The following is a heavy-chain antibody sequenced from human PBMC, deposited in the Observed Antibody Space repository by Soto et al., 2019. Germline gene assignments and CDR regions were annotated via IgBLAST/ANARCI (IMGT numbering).Heavy chain of an antibody. CDR1: GFTFSSYL. CDR2: IKQDGSEK. D-gene: IGHD1-7*01. J-gene: IGHJ6*02. Sequence: GGSLRVSCAASGFTFSSYLMSWVRQSPGKGLEWVANIKQDGSEKYYVDSVKGRFTISRDNAKNSLYLQMNSLRAEDTAVYYCARGGNWNYNYYGMDVWGQGTTVTVSS. CDR3: ARGGNWNYNYYGMDV. V-gene: IGHV3-7*03.